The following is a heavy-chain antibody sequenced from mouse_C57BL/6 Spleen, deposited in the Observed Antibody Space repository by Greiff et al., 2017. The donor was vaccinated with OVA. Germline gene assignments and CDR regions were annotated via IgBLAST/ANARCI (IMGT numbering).Heavy chain of an antibody. CDR3: ARAGKETFDY. V-gene: IGHV1-69*01. CDR1: GYTFTSYW. D-gene: IGHD1-3*01. Sequence: VQLQQSGAELVMPGASVKLSCKASGYTFTSYWMHWVKQRPGQGLEWIGEIDPSDSYTNYNQKFKGKSTLTVDKSSSTAYMQLSSLTSEDSAVYYCARAGKETFDYWGQGTTLTVSS. J-gene: IGHJ2*01. CDR2: IDPSDSYT.